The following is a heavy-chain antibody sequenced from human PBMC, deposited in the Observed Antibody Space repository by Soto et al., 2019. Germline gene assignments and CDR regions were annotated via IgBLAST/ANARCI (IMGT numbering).Heavy chain of an antibody. J-gene: IGHJ4*02. CDR1: GYTFTSYG. D-gene: IGHD3-3*01. CDR2: ISAYNGNT. CDR3: ASGNAPEVTKY. Sequence: QVQLVQSGAEVKKPGASVKVSCKASGYTFTSYGISWVRQAPGQGLEWMGWISAYNGNTNYAQKLQGRVTMTTDTSTTTANMELRSLGSEDTAVYYCASGNAPEVTKYWGQGTLVTVSS. V-gene: IGHV1-18*01.